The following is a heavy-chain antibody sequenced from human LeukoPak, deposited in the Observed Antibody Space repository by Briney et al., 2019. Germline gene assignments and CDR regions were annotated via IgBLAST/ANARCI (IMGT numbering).Heavy chain of an antibody. CDR1: GFTFSSYE. D-gene: IGHD6-13*01. Sequence: GGSLRLSCAASGFTFSSYEMNWDRQAPGKGLEWVSYISSSGSTIYYADSVKGRFTISRDNAKNSLYLQMNSLRAEDTAVYYCARPRAAGTFLDYWGQGTLVTVSS. V-gene: IGHV3-48*03. J-gene: IGHJ4*02. CDR3: ARPRAAGTFLDY. CDR2: ISSSGSTI.